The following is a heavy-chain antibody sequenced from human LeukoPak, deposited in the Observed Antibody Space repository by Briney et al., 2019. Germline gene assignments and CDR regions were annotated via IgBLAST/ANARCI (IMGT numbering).Heavy chain of an antibody. V-gene: IGHV4-34*01. Sequence: PSETLSLTCAVYGGSFSGYYWSWIRQPPGKGLEWIGEINHSGSTNYNPSLKSRVTISVDTSKNQFSLKLSSVTAADTAVYYCARVDISGYHLFDYWGQGTLVTVSS. CDR3: ARVDISGYHLFDY. D-gene: IGHD3-22*01. J-gene: IGHJ4*02. CDR1: GGSFSGYY. CDR2: INHSGST.